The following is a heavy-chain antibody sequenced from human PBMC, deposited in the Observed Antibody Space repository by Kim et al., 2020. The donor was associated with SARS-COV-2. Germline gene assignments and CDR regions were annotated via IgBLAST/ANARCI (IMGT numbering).Heavy chain of an antibody. J-gene: IGHJ6*02. Sequence: ASVKVSCKASGYTFTSYYMHWVRQAPGQGLEWMGIINPSGGSTSYAQKFQGRVTMTRDTSTSTVYMELSSLRSEDTAVYYCARDQVPDCSGGSCYFRGYYYYGMDVWGQGTTVTVSS. V-gene: IGHV1-46*01. CDR2: INPSGGST. CDR3: ARDQVPDCSGGSCYFRGYYYYGMDV. D-gene: IGHD2-15*01. CDR1: GYTFTSYY.